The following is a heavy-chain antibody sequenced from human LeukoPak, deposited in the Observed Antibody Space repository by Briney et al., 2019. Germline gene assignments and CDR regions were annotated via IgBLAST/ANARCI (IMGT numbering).Heavy chain of an antibody. CDR2: IYYSGST. D-gene: IGHD3-10*01. CDR3: ARGIYGSGSYLDY. CDR1: GDSISSSY. V-gene: IGHV4-59*01. J-gene: IGHJ4*02. Sequence: PSETPSLTCTVSGDSISSSYWNWVRQPPGKGLEWIGDIYYSGSTNSNPSLKSRVTISVDTSKNQFSLKLSSVTAADTAVYYCARGIYGSGSYLDYWGQGTLVTVSS.